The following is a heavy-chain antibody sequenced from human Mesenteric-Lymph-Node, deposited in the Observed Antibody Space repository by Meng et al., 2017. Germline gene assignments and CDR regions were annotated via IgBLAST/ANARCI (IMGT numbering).Heavy chain of an antibody. CDR2: IYHSGST. J-gene: IGHJ4*02. CDR1: GYSISSGYY. V-gene: IGHV4-38-2*02. CDR3: ARAHKELGPDVGSFDY. Sequence: SETLSLTCTVSGYSISSGYYWGWIRQPPGKGLEWIGSIYHSGSTYYNPSLKSRVTISVDTSKNQFSLKLSSVTAADTAVYYCARAHKELGPDVGSFDYWGQGTLVTVSS. D-gene: IGHD7-27*01.